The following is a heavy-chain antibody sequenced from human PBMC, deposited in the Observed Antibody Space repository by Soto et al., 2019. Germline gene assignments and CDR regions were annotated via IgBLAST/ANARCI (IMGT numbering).Heavy chain of an antibody. D-gene: IGHD3-10*01. CDR2: ISAYNGNT. V-gene: IGHV1-18*01. CDR1: GYTFTSYG. Sequence: GASVKVSCKASGYTFTSYGISWVRQAPGQGLEWMGWISAYNGNTNYAQKLQGRVTMTTDTSTSTAYMELRSLGSDDTAVYYCARDSYYGSGSYYRADPYYYYYGMDVWGQGTTVTVSS. J-gene: IGHJ6*02. CDR3: ARDSYYGSGSYYRADPYYYYYGMDV.